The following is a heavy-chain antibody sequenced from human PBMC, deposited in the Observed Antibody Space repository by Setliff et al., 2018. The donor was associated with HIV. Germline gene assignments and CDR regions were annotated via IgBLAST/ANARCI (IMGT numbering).Heavy chain of an antibody. CDR1: GSNVNSDSYY. J-gene: IGHJ4*02. D-gene: IGHD2-8*01. Sequence: SETLSLTCTVSGSNVNSDSYYWTWIRQPPGKGPEWIGSIYHRGSTHHNPSLKSRVTFSVDTSKNQFSLKLSSVTAADTAVYYCARSFGNGNSRLGNWGQGTLVTVSS. CDR2: IYHRGST. CDR3: ARSFGNGNSRLGN. V-gene: IGHV4-39*01.